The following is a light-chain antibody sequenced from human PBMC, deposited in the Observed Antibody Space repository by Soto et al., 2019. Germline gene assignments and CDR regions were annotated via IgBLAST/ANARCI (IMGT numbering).Light chain of an antibody. CDR1: QTIGIY. CDR2: AAS. CDR3: QQSYSIPIT. J-gene: IGKJ5*01. V-gene: IGKV1-39*01. Sequence: DIQMTQSKSSLSASVGDRVTITCRASQTIGIYLNWYQQRPGKAPKFLMYAASNLQRGVPSRFIGSGSGTDFTLTITSLQPEDFATYYCQQSYSIPITFGQGTRLEI.